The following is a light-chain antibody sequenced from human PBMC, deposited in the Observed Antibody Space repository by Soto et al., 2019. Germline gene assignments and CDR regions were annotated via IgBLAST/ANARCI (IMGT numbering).Light chain of an antibody. CDR3: QSYDSSLGGWV. CDR2: GNS. V-gene: IGLV1-40*01. J-gene: IGLJ3*02. CDR1: SSNIGAGFD. Sequence: QSVLTQPPSVSGAPGQRVTISCTGSSSNIGAGFDEHWYQQLPGTAPKLLIYGNSNRPSGVPDRFSGAKSGTSASRAITGLQAEDEADYYCQSYDSSLGGWVFGGGTKLPVL.